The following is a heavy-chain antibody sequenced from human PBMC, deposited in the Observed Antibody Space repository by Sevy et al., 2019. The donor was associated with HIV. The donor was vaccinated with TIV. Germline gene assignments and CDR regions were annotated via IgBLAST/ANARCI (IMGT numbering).Heavy chain of an antibody. V-gene: IGHV3-23*01. CDR2: ISGSGGRT. J-gene: IGHJ4*02. D-gene: IGHD3-10*01. CDR1: GFTFGTYA. Sequence: GGSLRLSCAASGFTFGTYAMSWVRQAPGKGLEWVSTISGSGGRTYYADSVKGRFTISRDLAKNTLYLQMNSVRVEDTAVYFCARGTAGVASLWGQGTLVTVSS. CDR3: ARGTAGVASL.